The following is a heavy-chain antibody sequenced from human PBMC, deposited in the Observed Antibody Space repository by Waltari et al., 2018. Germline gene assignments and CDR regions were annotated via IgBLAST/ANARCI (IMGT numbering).Heavy chain of an antibody. J-gene: IGHJ3*02. CDR2: SIPICGTA. CDR1: GGTFSSYA. CDR3: ARDGRWELLEAFDI. Sequence: QVQLVQSGAEVKKPGSSVKVSCTASGGTFSSYAISWLRQAPGQGLEWMGGSIPICGTANYEQKFQGRVTITADDSTSTDYMELSSLSSEDTAVYYCARDGRWELLEAFDIWGQGTMVTVSS. V-gene: IGHV1-69*12. D-gene: IGHD1-26*01.